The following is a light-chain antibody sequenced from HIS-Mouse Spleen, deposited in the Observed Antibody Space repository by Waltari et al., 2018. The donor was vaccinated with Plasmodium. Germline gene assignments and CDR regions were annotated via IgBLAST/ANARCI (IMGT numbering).Light chain of an antibody. CDR1: QSVLYSSNNKNY. V-gene: IGKV4-1*01. J-gene: IGKJ2*01. CDR3: QQYYSTPYT. Sequence: EIVMTQSPDSLAVSLGERATINCKSSQSVLYSSNNKNYLAWYQQKPGQPPKLLIYWASTRESGFPDRFSGSGSGTDFTLTISSLQAEDVAVYYCQQYYSTPYTFGQGTKLEIK. CDR2: WAS.